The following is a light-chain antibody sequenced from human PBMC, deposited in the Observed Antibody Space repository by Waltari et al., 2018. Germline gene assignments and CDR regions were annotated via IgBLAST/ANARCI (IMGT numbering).Light chain of an antibody. Sequence: QSALAQPASLSGSPGQSITIACPGTANDIGGYNYVSWYQQHPGLAPKLMIYDVSNRPSGVSNRFSGSKSGNTASLTISGLQAEDEADYYCSSYTSSSTYVLFGGGTKLTVL. J-gene: IGLJ2*01. CDR2: DVS. CDR1: ANDIGGYNY. V-gene: IGLV2-14*03. CDR3: SSYTSSSTYVL.